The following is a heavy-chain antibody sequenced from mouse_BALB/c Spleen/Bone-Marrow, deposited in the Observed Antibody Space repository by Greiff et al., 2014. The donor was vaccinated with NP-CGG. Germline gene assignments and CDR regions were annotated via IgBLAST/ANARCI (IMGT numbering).Heavy chain of an antibody. Sequence: VQLKESGGGSVQPGGSLRLSCATSGFTFTDYYMSWVRQPPGKALEWLGFTRNKAKGYTTDYSASVKGRFTISRDNSQRILYLQMNTLRAEDSATYYCARDENVGIYWYFDVWGAGTTVIVSS. CDR2: TRNKAKGYTT. J-gene: IGHJ1*01. CDR3: ARDENVGIYWYFDV. CDR1: GFTFTDYY. V-gene: IGHV7-3*02.